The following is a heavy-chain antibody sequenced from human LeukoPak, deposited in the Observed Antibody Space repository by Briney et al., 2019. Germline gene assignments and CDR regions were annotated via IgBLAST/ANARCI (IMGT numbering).Heavy chain of an antibody. Sequence: SETLSLTCTVSGGSVSSGSYYWSWIRQPPGKGLEWIGYIYYGGSTNYNPSLKSRVTISVDTSKNQFSLKLSSVTAADTAVYYCARHRRGDPFDYWGQGTLVTVSS. CDR1: GGSVSSGSYY. CDR2: IYYGGST. D-gene: IGHD3-10*01. J-gene: IGHJ4*02. CDR3: ARHRRGDPFDY. V-gene: IGHV4-61*01.